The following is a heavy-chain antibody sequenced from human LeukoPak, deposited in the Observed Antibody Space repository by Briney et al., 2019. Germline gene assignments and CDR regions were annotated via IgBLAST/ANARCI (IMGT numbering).Heavy chain of an antibody. V-gene: IGHV1-18*01. Sequence: ASVKVSCKASGYTFTTYGLSWVRQAPGQGLEWMGWISANNGNTNYALKLQGRVTMTTDTSTSTAYMELRSLRSDDTAVYYCARAPVGGSGSYFVTSFDYWGQGTLVTVSS. CDR1: GYTFTTYG. J-gene: IGHJ4*02. D-gene: IGHD3-10*01. CDR2: ISANNGNT. CDR3: ARAPVGGSGSYFVTSFDY.